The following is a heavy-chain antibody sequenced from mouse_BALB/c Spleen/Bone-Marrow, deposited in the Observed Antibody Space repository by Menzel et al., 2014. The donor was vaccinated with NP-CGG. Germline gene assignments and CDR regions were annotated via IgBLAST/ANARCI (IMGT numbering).Heavy chain of an antibody. V-gene: IGHV1-69*02. Sequence: VQLQESGAELVRPGASVKLSCKASGFAFTSYWINWVKLRPGQGLEWIGNIYPSDSYTNYNQKFKDKATLTVDKSSSTAYMQLSSPTSEDSAVYYCTRSYGSSYEYYFDYWGQGITLTVSS. CDR3: TRSYGSSYEYYFDY. D-gene: IGHD1-1*01. J-gene: IGHJ2*01. CDR1: GFAFTSYW. CDR2: IYPSDSYT.